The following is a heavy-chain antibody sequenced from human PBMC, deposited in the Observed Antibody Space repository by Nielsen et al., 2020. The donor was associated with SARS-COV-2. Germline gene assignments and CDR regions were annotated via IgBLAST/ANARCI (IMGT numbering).Heavy chain of an antibody. CDR3: AKGHGVGVAFFDY. CDR1: GLSFTSYA. V-gene: IGHV3-23*01. J-gene: IGHJ4*02. Sequence: GESLKISCAASGLSFTSYAMSWVRQAPGKGLEWVSGISGSGGSTYYADYVKGRFTISRDNAENSLYLQMNSLRDEDTAVYYCAKGHGVGVAFFDYWGQGTLVTVSS. D-gene: IGHD2-8*01. CDR2: ISGSGGST.